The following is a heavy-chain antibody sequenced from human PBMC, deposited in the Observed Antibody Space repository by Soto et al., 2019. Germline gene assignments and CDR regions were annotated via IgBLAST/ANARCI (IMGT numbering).Heavy chain of an antibody. J-gene: IGHJ6*02. CDR3: AKGRSYYYYYGVDV. Sequence: GFTFSSCAMGWVRQAPGKGLEWVSDIIDSGASTYYADSVKGRFTISRDNSKSTLYLQMNSLRAEDTALYYCAKGRSYYYYYGVDVWGQGTTVTVSS. CDR1: GFTFSSCA. V-gene: IGHV3-23*01. CDR2: IIDSGAST.